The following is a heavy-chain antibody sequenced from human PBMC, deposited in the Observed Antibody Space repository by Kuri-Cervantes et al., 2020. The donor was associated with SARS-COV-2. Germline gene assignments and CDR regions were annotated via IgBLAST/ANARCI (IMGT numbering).Heavy chain of an antibody. Sequence: GESLKISCAASGFTFSSYAMHWVRQAPGKGLEWVAVISYDGSNKYYADSVKGRFTISRDNSKNTLYLQMNSLRAEDTAVYYCASSSPATVTYPFDYWGQGNLVTVSS. CDR3: ASSSPATVTYPFDY. J-gene: IGHJ4*02. V-gene: IGHV3-30*04. CDR2: ISYDGSNK. CDR1: GFTFSSYA. D-gene: IGHD4-17*01.